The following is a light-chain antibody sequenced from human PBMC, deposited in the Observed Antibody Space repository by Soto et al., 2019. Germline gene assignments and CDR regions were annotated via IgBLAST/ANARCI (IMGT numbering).Light chain of an antibody. Sequence: ERIMTQSPATLSVSPGESATLSCRASQSVSSNLAWYQQKPGQAPRRLIYGVSTRATGIPARFSGSGSETKFTLTISSLQSEDFAVYYCQQYNNWPPLTFGGGTKVEIK. J-gene: IGKJ4*01. CDR3: QQYNNWPPLT. CDR2: GVS. CDR1: QSVSSN. V-gene: IGKV3-15*01.